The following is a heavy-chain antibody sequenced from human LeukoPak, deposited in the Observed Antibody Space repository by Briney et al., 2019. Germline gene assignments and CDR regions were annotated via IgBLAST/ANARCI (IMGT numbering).Heavy chain of an antibody. J-gene: IGHJ5*01. D-gene: IGHD6-19*01. V-gene: IGHV1-18*04. CDR3: ARGPSNTSGWYIWFDF. CDR1: GYTFTNYG. Sequence: ASVKVSCKASGYTFTNYGISWVRQAPGQGLEWMGWISTYNGDTKHAQKVKGRLTLTADASTSTAYMELRGLRSDDTAVYYCARGPSNTSGWYIWFDFWGQGTLVTVSS. CDR2: ISTYNGDT.